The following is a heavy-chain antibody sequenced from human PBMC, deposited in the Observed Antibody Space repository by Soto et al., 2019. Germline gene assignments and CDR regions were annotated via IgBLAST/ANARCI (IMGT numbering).Heavy chain of an antibody. V-gene: IGHV2-5*02. CDR3: ARGLRITMVRGDWFDP. D-gene: IGHD3-10*01. CDR2: IYWDDDK. CDR1: GFSLSTSGVG. Sequence: QITLKESGPPLVKPTQTLTLTCTFSGFSLSTSGVGVGWIRQPPGKALEWLALIYWDDDKRYSPSLKSRLTITKDTSKNQVVLTMTNMDPVDTATYYCARGLRITMVRGDWFDPWGQGTLVTVSS. J-gene: IGHJ5*02.